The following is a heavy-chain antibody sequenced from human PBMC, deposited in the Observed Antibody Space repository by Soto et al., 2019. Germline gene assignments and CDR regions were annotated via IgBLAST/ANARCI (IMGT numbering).Heavy chain of an antibody. V-gene: IGHV4-4*07. J-gene: IGHJ4*02. D-gene: IGHD3-16*01. CDR2: VYTHGST. CDR3: ARDSLGITAAGHY. Sequence: PSETLSLTCIVSGASISGYYWSWIRQPAGKGLEWIGRVYTHGSTSYNPSLKSRVTMLLDTSKNRFSLRLSSVTAADTAVYYCARDSLGITAAGHYWGQGTLVTVSS. CDR1: GASISGYY.